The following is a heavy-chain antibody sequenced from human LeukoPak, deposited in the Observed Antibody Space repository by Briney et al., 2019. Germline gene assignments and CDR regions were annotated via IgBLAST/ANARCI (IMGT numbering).Heavy chain of an antibody. CDR2: IYYTGST. CDR3: AGLHYHDSSSPMYYFDY. Sequence: SETLSLTCTVSGGSISSSFYYWGWIRQPPGKGLEWIGSIYYTGSTYYNPSLKSRVTISVDTSKNQFSLKLRSVTAADTAVFYCAGLHYHDSSSPMYYFDYWGQGTLVTVSS. V-gene: IGHV4-39*01. D-gene: IGHD3-22*01. CDR1: GGSISSSFYY. J-gene: IGHJ4*02.